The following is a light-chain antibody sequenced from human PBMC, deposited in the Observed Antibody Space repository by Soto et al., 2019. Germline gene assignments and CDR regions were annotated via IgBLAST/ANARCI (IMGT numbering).Light chain of an antibody. J-gene: IGLJ2*01. Sequence: QSALTQPASVSGSPGQSITISCTGTSSDVGAFNFVSWYQQHPGKAPKLMIYDVRHRPSGVSDRFSGSKSGNTASLTIYGLQAEDEADYYCTSHTTSSPPVRFCGGTKLTVL. CDR2: DVR. V-gene: IGLV2-14*03. CDR3: TSHTTSSPPVR. CDR1: SSDVGAFNF.